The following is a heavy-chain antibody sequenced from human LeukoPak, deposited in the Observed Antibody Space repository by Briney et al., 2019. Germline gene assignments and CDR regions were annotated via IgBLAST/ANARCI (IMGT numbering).Heavy chain of an antibody. V-gene: IGHV3-23*01. J-gene: IGHJ4*02. CDR1: RFTFSSYG. CDR3: AKSGPWLVGSSFDY. CDR2: ISGGADSA. D-gene: IGHD6-19*01. Sequence: PGASLRLSCAASRFTFSSYGMNWVRQAPGKGLGCVSAISGGADSAYYADSVKGRFTISRDNSKNTLYLQMNSLRAEDTAVYYCAKSGPWLVGSSFDYWGPGTLVTVSS.